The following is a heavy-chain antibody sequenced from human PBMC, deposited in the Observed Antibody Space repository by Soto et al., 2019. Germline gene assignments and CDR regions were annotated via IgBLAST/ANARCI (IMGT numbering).Heavy chain of an antibody. CDR3: AKDLSSNWFPYCFDC. CDR2: VSPSGGTT. CDR1: GFTFTNYV. Sequence: GGSLRLSCAASGFTFTNYVMNWVRQAPGKGLEWVSGVSPSGGTTYYSDSVKGRFTISRDDSRNTLSLQMNSLRAEDTALYYCAKDLSSNWFPYCFDCWGQGTQVTVSS. J-gene: IGHJ4*02. V-gene: IGHV3-23*01. D-gene: IGHD6-13*01.